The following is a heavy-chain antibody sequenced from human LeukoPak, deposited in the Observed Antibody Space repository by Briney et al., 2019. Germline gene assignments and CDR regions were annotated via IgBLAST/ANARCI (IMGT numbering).Heavy chain of an antibody. Sequence: SETLSLTCTVSGGSISSSSYYWSWIRQPAGKGLEWIGRIYTSGSTNYNPSLNSRVTMSVATSKNQFSLKLSSVTAADTAVYYCARPQQETETYYYHMDVWGKGTTVTVSS. J-gene: IGHJ6*03. D-gene: IGHD1/OR15-1a*01. CDR2: IYTSGST. V-gene: IGHV4-61*02. CDR3: ARPQQETETYYYHMDV. CDR1: GGSISSSSYY.